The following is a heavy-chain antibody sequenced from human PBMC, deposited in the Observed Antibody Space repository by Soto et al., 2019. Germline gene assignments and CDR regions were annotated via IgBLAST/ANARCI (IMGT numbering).Heavy chain of an antibody. Sequence: QVQLVQSGAEVKKPGASVKVSCKASGYTFTSYDINWVRQATGQGLEWMGWMNPNSGNTGYAQKFQGRVTMTRNTSISTAYMELSSLRSEDTAVYYCARGRRGLAITAGFFDCWGQGTLVTVSS. D-gene: IGHD5-12*01. CDR3: ARGRRGLAITAGFFDC. J-gene: IGHJ4*02. CDR1: GYTFTSYD. V-gene: IGHV1-8*01. CDR2: MNPNSGNT.